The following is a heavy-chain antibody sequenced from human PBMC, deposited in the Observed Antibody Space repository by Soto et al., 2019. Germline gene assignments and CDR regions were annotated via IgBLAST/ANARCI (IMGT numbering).Heavy chain of an antibody. Sequence: GEALKISCKGSGYSFTSYWISWVRQMPGKGPEWMGRIDPSDSYTNYSPSFQGHVTISADKSISTAYLQWSSLKASDTAMYYCASSPRGYCSSTSCRELGNYYGMDVWGQGTTVTVS. CDR3: ASSPRGYCSSTSCRELGNYYGMDV. J-gene: IGHJ6*02. CDR2: IDPSDSYT. D-gene: IGHD2-2*01. V-gene: IGHV5-10-1*01. CDR1: GYSFTSYW.